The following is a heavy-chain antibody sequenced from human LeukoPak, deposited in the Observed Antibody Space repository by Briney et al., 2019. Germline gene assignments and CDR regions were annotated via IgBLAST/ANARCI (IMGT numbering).Heavy chain of an antibody. CDR1: GYIFTDFY. D-gene: IGHD5-24*01. J-gene: IGHJ4*02. Sequence: GASVKVSCKTSGYIFTDFYIHWVRQAPGHGLEWMGWINPNSGDTNSAQRFQGRVTMTRDTSTGTAYMDLSSLTSDDTAVYFCAKDSSGGYNSHWGQGTLVTVSS. V-gene: IGHV1-2*02. CDR2: INPNSGDT. CDR3: AKDSSGGYNSH.